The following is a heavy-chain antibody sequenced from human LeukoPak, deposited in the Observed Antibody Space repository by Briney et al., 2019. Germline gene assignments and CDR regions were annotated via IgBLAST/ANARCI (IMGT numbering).Heavy chain of an antibody. CDR3: VKRVGAVSGRTFDY. CDR2: ISGSDGST. V-gene: IGHV3-23*01. D-gene: IGHD6-19*01. J-gene: IGHJ4*02. Sequence: QTGGSLRLSCAASGFTFSSYAMSWVRQAPGKGLEWVSGISGSDGSTYYADSVKGRFTISRDNSKNTLYLQMNSLRAEDTAVYYCVKRVGAVSGRTFDYWGQGTLVTVSS. CDR1: GFTFSSYA.